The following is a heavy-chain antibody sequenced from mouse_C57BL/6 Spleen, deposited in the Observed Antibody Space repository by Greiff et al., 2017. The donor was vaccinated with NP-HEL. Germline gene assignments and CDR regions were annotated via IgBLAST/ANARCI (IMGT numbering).Heavy chain of an antibody. CDR2: IYPGSGST. CDR1: GYTFTSYW. CDR3: ARGSNYYGSSYGYFDV. V-gene: IGHV1-55*01. Sequence: QVQLQQPGAELVKPGASVKMSCKASGYTFTSYWITWVKQRPGQGLEWIGDIYPGSGSTNYNEKFKGKATLTVDTSSSTAYMQLSSLTSEDSAVYYCARGSNYYGSSYGYFDVWGTGTTVTVSS. D-gene: IGHD1-1*01. J-gene: IGHJ1*03.